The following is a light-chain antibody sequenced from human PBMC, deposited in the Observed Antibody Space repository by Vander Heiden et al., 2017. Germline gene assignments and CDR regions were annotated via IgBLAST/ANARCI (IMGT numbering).Light chain of an antibody. CDR3: QSYDSSLSGYV. CDR2: GNS. V-gene: IGLV1-40*01. CDR1: RPTVGAGYD. Sequence: QSVLTQPPPVSGAPAQRLTIACTGGRPTVGAGYDVHWYQQLPGAAPKLLIYGNSNRPSGVPDRFSGSKSGTSASLATTGLQAEEEADYYCQSYDSSLSGYVFGTGTKVTVL. J-gene: IGLJ1*01.